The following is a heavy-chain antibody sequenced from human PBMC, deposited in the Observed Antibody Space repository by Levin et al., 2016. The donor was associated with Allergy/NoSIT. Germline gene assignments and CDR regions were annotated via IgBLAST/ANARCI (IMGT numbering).Heavy chain of an antibody. D-gene: IGHD2-21*01. CDR3: ARDPTWALHIYDI. Sequence: SQTLSLTCAISGDSVSSKTLAWNWIRQSPSRGLEWLGRTYFRSRWFHDYALSVQSRITINPDTSKNQFSLQLNSVTPEDTAVYYCARDPTWALHIYDIWGQGTLVSVSS. CDR2: TYFRSRWFH. J-gene: IGHJ3*02. CDR1: GDSVSSKTLA. V-gene: IGHV6-1*01.